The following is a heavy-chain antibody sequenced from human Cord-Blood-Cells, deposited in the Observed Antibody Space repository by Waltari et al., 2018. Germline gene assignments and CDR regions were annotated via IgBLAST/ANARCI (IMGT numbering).Heavy chain of an antibody. D-gene: IGHD3-22*01. Sequence: QVQLQQWGAGRLKPAETLSLTCAVYGGSFSGYYWSWIRQPPGKGLEWIGEIHHSGSTNSNPSLKSRVTISVDTSKNQFSLKLSSVTAADTAVYYCARGDDSSGYSTFDYWGQGTLVTVSS. CDR1: GGSFSGYY. CDR3: ARGDDSSGYSTFDY. V-gene: IGHV4-34*01. J-gene: IGHJ4*02. CDR2: IHHSGST.